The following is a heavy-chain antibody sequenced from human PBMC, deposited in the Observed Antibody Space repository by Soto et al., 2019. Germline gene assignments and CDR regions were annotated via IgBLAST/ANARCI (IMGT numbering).Heavy chain of an antibody. V-gene: IGHV5-10-1*01. CDR2: IDPSDSQT. D-gene: IGHD3-22*01. J-gene: IGHJ4*02. CDR3: ARQIYDSDTGPNFKYYFDS. Sequence: PEECVTSSCEGSGYSFAGYWITSALQKPGKGLEWMGRIDPSDSQTYYSPSFRGHVTISATKSITTVFLQWSSLRASDTAMYYCARQIYDSDTGPNFKYYFDSWGQGTTVTVSS. CDR1: GYSFAGYW.